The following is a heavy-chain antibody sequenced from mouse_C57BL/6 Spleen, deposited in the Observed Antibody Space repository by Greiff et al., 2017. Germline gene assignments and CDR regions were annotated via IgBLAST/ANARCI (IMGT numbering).Heavy chain of an antibody. CDR2: IDPSDSET. D-gene: IGHD1-1*01. V-gene: IGHV1-52*01. CDR1: GYTFTSYW. CDR3: ARRGYYGRGAMDY. Sequence: VQRVESGAELVRPGSSVKLSCKASGYTFTSYWMHWVKQRPIQGLEWIGNIDPSDSETPYNQKFKDKATLTVDKSSSTAYMQLSSLTSEDAAADYCARRGYYGRGAMDYWGQGTSVTVSS. J-gene: IGHJ4*01.